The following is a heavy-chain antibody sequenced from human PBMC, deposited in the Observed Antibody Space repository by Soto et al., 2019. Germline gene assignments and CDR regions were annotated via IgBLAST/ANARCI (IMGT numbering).Heavy chain of an antibody. J-gene: IGHJ5*02. CDR1: GFTFSSYG. CDR2: IWYDGSNK. V-gene: IGHV3-33*01. D-gene: IGHD5-12*01. CDR3: ARDGGCRDGYTVGCNWFDP. Sequence: GGSLRLSCAAXGFTFSSYGMHWVRQAPGKGLEWVAVIWYDGSNKYYADSVKGRFTISRDNSKNTLYLQMNSLRAEDTAVFYCARDGGCRDGYTVGCNWFDPWGQGTLVTVSS.